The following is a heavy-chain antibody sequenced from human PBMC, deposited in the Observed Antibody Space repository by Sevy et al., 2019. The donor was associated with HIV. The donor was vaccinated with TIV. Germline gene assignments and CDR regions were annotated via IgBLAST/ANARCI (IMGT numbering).Heavy chain of an antibody. D-gene: IGHD3-3*01. Sequence: SETLSLTCTVSGGSVYSSSYYWGWIGQPPGKGLEWIGNIYFSGSTYYNPSLQSRVTISVDTSKNQFSLELTSVTAADTAVYYCARLHYDPPYYYGMDVWGQGTTVTVSS. CDR2: IYFSGST. CDR1: GGSVYSSSYY. V-gene: IGHV4-39*01. J-gene: IGHJ6*02. CDR3: ARLHYDPPYYYGMDV.